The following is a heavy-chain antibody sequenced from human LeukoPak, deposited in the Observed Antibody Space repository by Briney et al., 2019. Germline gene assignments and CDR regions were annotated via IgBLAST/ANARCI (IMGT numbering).Heavy chain of an antibody. CDR1: GGSISSYY. D-gene: IGHD5-12*01. J-gene: IGHJ3*02. CDR3: ARMTYSGHDLGFAAFDI. V-gene: IGHV4-59*08. CDR2: IYYSGST. Sequence: PSETLSLTCTVSGGSISSYYWSWIRQPPGKGLEWIGYIYYSGSTNYNPSLKSRVTISVDTSKNQFSLKLSSVTAADTAVYYCARMTYSGHDLGFAAFDIWGQGTMVTVSS.